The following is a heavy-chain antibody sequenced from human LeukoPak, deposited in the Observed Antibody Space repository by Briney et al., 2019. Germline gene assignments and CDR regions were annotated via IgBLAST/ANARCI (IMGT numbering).Heavy chain of an antibody. CDR3: ARVFDVPYYPWYFDL. CDR1: GGSISSGGYS. CDR2: IYHSGST. J-gene: IGHJ2*01. D-gene: IGHD3-10*01. V-gene: IGHV4-30-2*01. Sequence: RASETLSLTCAVSGGSISSGGYSWSWIRQPPGKGLEWIGYIYHSGSTYYNPSLKSRVTISVDRSKNQFSLKLSSVTAADTAVYYCARVFDVPYYPWYFDLWGRGTLITVSS.